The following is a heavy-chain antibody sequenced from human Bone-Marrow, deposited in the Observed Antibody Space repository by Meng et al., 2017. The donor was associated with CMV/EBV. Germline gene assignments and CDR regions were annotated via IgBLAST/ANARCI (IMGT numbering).Heavy chain of an antibody. J-gene: IGHJ3*02. CDR3: ARESQYDDYGGNSEDAFDI. V-gene: IGHV3-48*03. CDR1: GFTFSSYE. CDR2: ISSSGSTI. D-gene: IGHD4-23*01. Sequence: GSLRLSCAASGFTFSSYEMNWVRQAPGKGLEWVSYISSSGSTIYYADSVKGRFTISRDNAKNSLYLQMNSLRAEDTAVYYCARESQYDDYGGNSEDAFDIWGQGTMVTVSS.